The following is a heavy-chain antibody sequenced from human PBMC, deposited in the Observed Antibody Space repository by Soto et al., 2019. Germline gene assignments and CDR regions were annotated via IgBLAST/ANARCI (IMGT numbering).Heavy chain of an antibody. CDR2: IIPILGIA. CDR3: ARVRDYSSSGDY. V-gene: IGHV1-69*02. Sequence: SVKVSCKASGGTFSSYTISWVRQAPGQGLEWMGRIIPILGIANYAQKYQGRVTITADKSTSTAYMELRSLRSDDTAVYYCARVRDYSSSGDYGGQGTRVTVSS. CDR1: GGTFSSYT. J-gene: IGHJ4*02. D-gene: IGHD6-13*01.